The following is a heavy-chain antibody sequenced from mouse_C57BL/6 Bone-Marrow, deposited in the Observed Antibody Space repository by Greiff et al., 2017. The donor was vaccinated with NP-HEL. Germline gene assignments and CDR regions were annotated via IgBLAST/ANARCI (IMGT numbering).Heavy chain of an antibody. CDR1: GFTFSDYG. Sequence: VQLKESGGGLVKPGGSLKLSCAASGFTFSDYGMHWVRQAPEKGLEWVAYISSGSSTIYYADTVKGRFTISRDNAKNTLFLQMTSLRSEDTAMYYCARDHYYGSSYRYFDVWGTGTTVTVSS. CDR3: ARDHYYGSSYRYFDV. J-gene: IGHJ1*03. CDR2: ISSGSSTI. V-gene: IGHV5-17*01. D-gene: IGHD1-1*01.